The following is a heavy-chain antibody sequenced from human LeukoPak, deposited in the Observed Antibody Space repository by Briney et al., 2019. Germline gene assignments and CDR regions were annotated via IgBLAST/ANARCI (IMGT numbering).Heavy chain of an antibody. CDR2: IYPGDSDT. CDR1: GYSFTSYW. Sequence: GESLKISCKGSGYSFTSYWIGWVRQMPGKGLEWMGIIYPGDSDTRYSPSFQGQVTISADKSISTAYLQWSSLKASDTAMYYCARLPPATVGDSSGYFLDYWGQGTLVTVSS. CDR3: ARLPPATVGDSSGYFLDY. J-gene: IGHJ4*02. D-gene: IGHD3-22*01. V-gene: IGHV5-51*01.